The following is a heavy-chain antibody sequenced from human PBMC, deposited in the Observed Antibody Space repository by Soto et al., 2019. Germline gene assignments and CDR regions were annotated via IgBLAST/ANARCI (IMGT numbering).Heavy chain of an antibody. CDR2: IWYDGSNK. CDR1: GFTFSSYG. Sequence: PGGSLRLSCAASGFTFSSYGMHWVRQAPGKGLEWVAVIWYDGSNKYYADSVKGRFTISRDNAKNTLYLQMNSLRAEDTALYYCATMAGTYPYWGQGTLVTVSS. CDR3: ATMAGTYPY. V-gene: IGHV3-33*01. J-gene: IGHJ4*02. D-gene: IGHD1-26*01.